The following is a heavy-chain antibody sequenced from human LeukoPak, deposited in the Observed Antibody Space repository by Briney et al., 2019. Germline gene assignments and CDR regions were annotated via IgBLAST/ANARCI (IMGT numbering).Heavy chain of an antibody. D-gene: IGHD5-24*01. J-gene: IGHJ3*02. CDR2: INTGGDNT. CDR1: GYTFTSYY. CDR3: ARIRDGYNDAYDI. V-gene: IGHV1-46*01. Sequence: ASVKVSCKASGYTFTSYYMHWVRQAPGQRLEWMGLINTGGDNTKYAQNFQGRVTMTSDTSARTVYMELSSLSSEDTAIYYCARIRDGYNDAYDIWGQGTVVTVPS.